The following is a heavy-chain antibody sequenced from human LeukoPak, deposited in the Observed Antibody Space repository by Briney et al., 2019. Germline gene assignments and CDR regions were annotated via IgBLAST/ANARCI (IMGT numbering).Heavy chain of an antibody. J-gene: IGHJ4*02. V-gene: IGHV3-66*01. D-gene: IGHD6-13*01. CDR2: IYSCGST. CDR3: ASLYSNNWCGTPYYFDY. CDR1: GFTVSSNY. Sequence: GGSLRLSCAASGFTVSSNYMSWVRQAPGMGLEWVSVIYSCGSTYYADSVKGRFTLSRDNSKNTLYLQMNSLRVEDTAVYYCASLYSNNWCGTPYYFDYWGQGTLVTVSS.